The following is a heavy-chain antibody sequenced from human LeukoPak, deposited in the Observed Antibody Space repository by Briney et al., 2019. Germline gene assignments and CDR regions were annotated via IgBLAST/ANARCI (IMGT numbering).Heavy chain of an antibody. J-gene: IGHJ4*02. CDR3: ARHPHIVVVPAAMFDY. CDR1: GCTFSSYW. CDR2: IKQDGSEK. Sequence: GGSLRLSCAASGCTFSSYWMSWVRQAPGKGLEWVANIKQDGSEKYYVDSVKGRFTISRDNAKNSLYLQMNSLRAEDTAVYYRARHPHIVVVPAAMFDYWGQGTLVTVSS. V-gene: IGHV3-7*03. D-gene: IGHD2-2*01.